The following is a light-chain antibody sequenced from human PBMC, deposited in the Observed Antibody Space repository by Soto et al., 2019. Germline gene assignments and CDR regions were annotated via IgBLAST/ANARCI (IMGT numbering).Light chain of an antibody. V-gene: IGKV1-39*01. CDR1: QSISSY. CDR2: ATS. Sequence: DIQMTQSPSSLSASVGDRVTITCRASQSISSYLNWYQQKPGKAPKLLIYATSNLQSGVPSRFSGSKSGTDFTLTIRSLXPEDFATYYCQQSYSTPLLTFGGGTKVDIK. J-gene: IGKJ4*01. CDR3: QQSYSTPLLT.